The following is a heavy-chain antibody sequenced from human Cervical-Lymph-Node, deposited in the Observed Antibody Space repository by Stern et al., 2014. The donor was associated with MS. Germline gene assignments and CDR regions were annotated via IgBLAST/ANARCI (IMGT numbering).Heavy chain of an antibody. Sequence: EVQLVESGGGLVQPGGSLRLSCAASGFTFSTYAFSWVRQAPGMGLEWVSSISDSGVYTYYADSVKGRFTISRDNSKSMLYLEMQSLRAEDTAVYHCAKDLGRGVVVVPLYGLDVWGQGTTVTVSS. D-gene: IGHD2-2*01. CDR3: AKDLGRGVVVVPLYGLDV. J-gene: IGHJ6*02. CDR1: GFTFSTYA. V-gene: IGHV3-23*04. CDR2: ISDSGVYT.